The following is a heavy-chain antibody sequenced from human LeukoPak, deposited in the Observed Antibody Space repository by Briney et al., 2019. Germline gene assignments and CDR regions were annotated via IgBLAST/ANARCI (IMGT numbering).Heavy chain of an antibody. CDR3: AKDRGDGYNFEFDY. Sequence: GGSLRLSCAAFGFTFSSYAMSWVRQAPGKGLEWVSAISGSGGSTYYADSVKGRFTISRDNSKNTLYLQMNSLRAEDTAVYYCAKDRGDGYNFEFDYWGQGTLVTVSS. CDR2: ISGSGGST. D-gene: IGHD5-24*01. CDR1: GFTFSSYA. J-gene: IGHJ4*02. V-gene: IGHV3-23*01.